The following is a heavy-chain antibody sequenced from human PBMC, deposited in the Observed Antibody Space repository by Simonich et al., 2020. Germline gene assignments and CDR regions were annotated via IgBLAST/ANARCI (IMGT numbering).Heavy chain of an antibody. V-gene: IGHV3-21*01. CDR2: IISSSSYI. J-gene: IGHJ4*02. CDR1: GFTFSSYS. D-gene: IGHD6-13*01. Sequence: EVQLVESGGGLVKPGGSLRLSCAASGFTFSSYSMNWVRQAPGKGEEWDLSIISSSSYIYYADSVKGGFTISRDNAKNSLYLQMNSLRAEDTAVYYCARDAAGDYWGQGTLVTVSS. CDR3: ARDAAGDY.